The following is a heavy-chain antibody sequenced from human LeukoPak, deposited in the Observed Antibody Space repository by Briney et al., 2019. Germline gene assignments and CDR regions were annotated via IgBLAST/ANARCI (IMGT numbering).Heavy chain of an antibody. D-gene: IGHD4-17*01. Sequence: SETLSLTCTVSGGSISSYYWSWIRQPPGKGLERIGYIYYSGSTNYNPTLKSRVTISVDTSKNQFSLKLSSVTAADTAVYYCARGMGDYGGDWGQGTLVTVSS. CDR2: IYYSGST. V-gene: IGHV4-59*01. J-gene: IGHJ1*01. CDR3: ARGMGDYGGD. CDR1: GGSISSYY.